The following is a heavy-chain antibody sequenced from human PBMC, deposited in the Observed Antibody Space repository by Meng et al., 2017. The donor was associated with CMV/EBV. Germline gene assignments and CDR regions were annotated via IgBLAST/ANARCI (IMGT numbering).Heavy chain of an antibody. CDR1: GNIFTKNG. Sequence: ASVKVSCKAPGNIFTKNGISWVRQAPGQRLEWMGWISADNQTTNLVQRFQGRVTMTIETSTNTAYVELRSLRSDDTAVYYCAMGGDYGDYHDPFDYWGQGTLVTVSS. D-gene: IGHD4-17*01. CDR2: ISADNQTT. J-gene: IGHJ4*02. CDR3: AMGGDYGDYHDPFDY. V-gene: IGHV1-18*01.